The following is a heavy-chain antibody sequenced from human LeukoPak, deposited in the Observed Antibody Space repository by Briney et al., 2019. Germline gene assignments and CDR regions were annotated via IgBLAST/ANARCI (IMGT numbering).Heavy chain of an antibody. CDR1: GGSFSGYY. J-gene: IGHJ4*02. V-gene: IGHV4-59*01. Sequence: PSETLSLTCAVYGGSFSGYYWSWIRQPPGKGLEWLGYMYYVGSTNYNPSLKSRVTMSVDTSRSQFSLKLNSVTAADTAVYYCARVQGYFDSWGQGILVIVSS. CDR2: MYYVGST. CDR3: ARVQGYFDS.